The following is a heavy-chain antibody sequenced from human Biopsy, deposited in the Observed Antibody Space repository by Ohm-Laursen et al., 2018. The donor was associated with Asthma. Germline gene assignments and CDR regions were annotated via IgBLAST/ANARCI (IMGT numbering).Heavy chain of an antibody. CDR3: ARSAKTIFGVVMGSYYYGMDV. CDR2: INHSGST. D-gene: IGHD3-3*01. V-gene: IGHV4-34*01. J-gene: IGHJ6*02. CDR1: GGSFSGYY. Sequence: QTLSLTYAVYGGSFSGYYWSWIRQPPGKGLEWIGEINHSGSTNYNPSLKSRVTISVDTSKNQFSLKLSSVTAADMAVYYCARSAKTIFGVVMGSYYYGMDVWGQGTTVTVSS.